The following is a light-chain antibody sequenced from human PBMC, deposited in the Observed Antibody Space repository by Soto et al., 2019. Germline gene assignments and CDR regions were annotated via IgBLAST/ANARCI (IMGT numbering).Light chain of an antibody. CDR2: WAS. CDR1: QSVLYSSNNKNY. Sequence: DIVMTQSPDSLAVSLGERATINCKSSQSVLYSSNNKNYLGWYQQKVGQPPKLLIYWASTRESGVPDRFSGSGSGTDLALPISSLQAEDVAVYYCQQYYSKPLTFGGGTKVEIK. CDR3: QQYYSKPLT. J-gene: IGKJ4*01. V-gene: IGKV4-1*01.